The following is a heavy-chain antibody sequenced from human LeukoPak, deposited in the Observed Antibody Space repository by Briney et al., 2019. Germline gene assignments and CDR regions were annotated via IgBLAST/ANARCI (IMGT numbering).Heavy chain of an antibody. V-gene: IGHV3-15*01. CDR2: IKSKTDGGTT. CDR3: TTAYYDFWSGYWGYGMDV. Sequence: GGSLRLSCAAPGFTFSNAWMSWVRQAPGKGLEWVGRIKSKTDGGTTDYAAPVKGRFTISRDDSKNTLYLQMNSLKTEDTAVYYCTTAYYDFWSGYWGYGMDVWGQGTTVTVSS. CDR1: GFTFSNAW. J-gene: IGHJ6*02. D-gene: IGHD3-3*01.